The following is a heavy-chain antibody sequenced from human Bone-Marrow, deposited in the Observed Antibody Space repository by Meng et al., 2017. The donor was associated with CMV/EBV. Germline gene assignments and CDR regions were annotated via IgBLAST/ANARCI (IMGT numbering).Heavy chain of an antibody. Sequence: SVKVSCKASGYTFTSYYMHWVRQAPGQGLEWMGGIIPIFGTANYAQKFQGRVTITTDESTSTAYMELSSLRSEDTAVYYCARAVPAAETEFDYWGQGTLVTVSS. CDR2: IIPIFGTA. J-gene: IGHJ4*02. CDR1: GYTFTSYY. V-gene: IGHV1-69*05. CDR3: ARAVPAAETEFDY. D-gene: IGHD2-2*01.